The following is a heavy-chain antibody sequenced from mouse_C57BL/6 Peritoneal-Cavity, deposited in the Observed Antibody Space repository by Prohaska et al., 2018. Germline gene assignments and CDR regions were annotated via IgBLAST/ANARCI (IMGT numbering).Heavy chain of an antibody. CDR2: IWSDGST. CDR1: GFSLTSYG. J-gene: IGHJ4*01. CDR3: ARGLLKAMDY. Sequence: LSITSTVSGFSLTSYGVHWVRQPPGKGVEWLVVIWSDGSTTYNSALKSRLSSSKDNSKSQVFLKMNSLQTDDTAMYYCARGLLKAMDYWGQGTSVTVSS. D-gene: IGHD1-3*01. V-gene: IGHV2-6*03.